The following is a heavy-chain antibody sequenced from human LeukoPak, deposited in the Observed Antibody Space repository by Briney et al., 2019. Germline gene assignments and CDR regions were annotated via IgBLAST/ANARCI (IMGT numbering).Heavy chain of an antibody. V-gene: IGHV4-59*01. CDR2: IYYSGIT. CDR3: ARLHYDTSGYYYFDY. J-gene: IGHJ4*02. D-gene: IGHD3-22*01. Sequence: SETLSLTCSVSGGSINTNYWNWIRQPPGGGEEWIGYIYYSGITNYNPSLKSRVTISADTSKNQFSLKLSSVTAADTAVYYCARLHYDTSGYYYFDYWGQGTLVTVSS. CDR1: GGSINTNY.